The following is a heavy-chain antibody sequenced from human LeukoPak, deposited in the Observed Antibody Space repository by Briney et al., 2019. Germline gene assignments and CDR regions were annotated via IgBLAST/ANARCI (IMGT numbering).Heavy chain of an antibody. D-gene: IGHD1-1*01. Sequence: GGSLRLSCAASGFTFSSYSMNWVRQAPGKGLEWVSSISSSSSYIYYADSVKGRFTISRDNSKNTLYLQMNSLRAEDTAVYYCARDPLGTRPGFDYWGQGTLVTVSS. CDR3: ARDPLGTRPGFDY. V-gene: IGHV3-21*01. J-gene: IGHJ4*02. CDR1: GFTFSSYS. CDR2: ISSSSSYI.